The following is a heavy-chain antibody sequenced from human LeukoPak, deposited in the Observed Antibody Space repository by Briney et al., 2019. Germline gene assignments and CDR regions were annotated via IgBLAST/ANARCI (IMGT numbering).Heavy chain of an antibody. CDR2: ISYDGSNK. J-gene: IGHJ4*02. CDR3: ARDRDRAEFYFDY. Sequence: PGRSLRLSCAASGFTFSSYDIHWVRQAPGKGLEWVAVISYDGSNKYYAESVKGRFTISRDNSKNTLYLQMNSLRAEDTAVYYCARDRDRAEFYFDYWGQGTLVTVSS. V-gene: IGHV3-30*03. D-gene: IGHD1-14*01. CDR1: GFTFSSYD.